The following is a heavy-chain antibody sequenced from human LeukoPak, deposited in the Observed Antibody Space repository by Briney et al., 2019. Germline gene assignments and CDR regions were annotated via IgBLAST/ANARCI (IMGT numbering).Heavy chain of an antibody. D-gene: IGHD6-19*01. CDR1: GFTFDDYA. CDR2: ISGDGGST. CDR3: ANGFSQAAVAGSFDY. J-gene: IGHJ4*02. Sequence: GGSLRLSCAASGFTFDDYAMHWVRQAPGKGLEWVSLISGDGGSTYYADSVKGRSTISRDNSKNSLYLQMNSLRTEDTALYYCANGFSQAAVAGSFDYWGQGTLVTVSS. V-gene: IGHV3-43*02.